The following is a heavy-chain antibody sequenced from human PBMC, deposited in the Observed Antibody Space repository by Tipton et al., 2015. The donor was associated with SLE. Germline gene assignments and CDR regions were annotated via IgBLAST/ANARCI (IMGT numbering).Heavy chain of an antibody. CDR2: IYHSGST. CDR3: ARWLVVAEGPYYYYYGMDV. D-gene: IGHD6-19*01. V-gene: IGHV4-38-2*01. CDR1: GGSFSGYY. J-gene: IGHJ6*02. Sequence: TLSLTCAVYGGSFSGYYWGWIRQPPGKGLEWIGSIYHSGSTYYNPSLKSRVTISVDTSKTQLSLKLSSVTAADTAVYYCARWLVVAEGPYYYYYGMDVWGQGTTVTVSS.